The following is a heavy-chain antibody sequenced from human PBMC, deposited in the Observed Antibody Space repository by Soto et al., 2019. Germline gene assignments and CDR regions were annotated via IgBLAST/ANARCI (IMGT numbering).Heavy chain of an antibody. CDR3: ASLRRNSSFTHPRGHYYYYYGMDV. CDR2: MNTNSDDT. Sequence: ASVKVSCKTSGYTFTSYDINWVRQAPGQGLEWVGWMNTNSDDTRSAQKFRGRLTLTRDKSMRAVYMKLSNLRPDDSAVYYCASLRRNSSFTHPRGHYYYYYGMDVWGQGTTVTVSS. D-gene: IGHD6-6*01. J-gene: IGHJ6*02. V-gene: IGHV1-8*01. CDR1: GYTFTSYD.